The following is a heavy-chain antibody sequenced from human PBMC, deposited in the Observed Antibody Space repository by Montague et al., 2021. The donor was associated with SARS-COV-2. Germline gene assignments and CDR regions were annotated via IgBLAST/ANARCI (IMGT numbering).Heavy chain of an antibody. CDR2: INHGGST. J-gene: IGHJ4*02. V-gene: IGHV4-34*01. D-gene: IGHD6-19*01. CDR3: ARGSRQWLVRPPHYYYFDY. Sequence: SETLSLTCAVYGGFFSGYYWSWIRQPPGKGLEWIGEINHGGSTNYNPSXXSGVTISVDTSKNQFSLKLSSVTAADTAVNYCARGSRQWLVRPPHYYYFDYWGQGTLVTVSS. CDR1: GGFFSGYY.